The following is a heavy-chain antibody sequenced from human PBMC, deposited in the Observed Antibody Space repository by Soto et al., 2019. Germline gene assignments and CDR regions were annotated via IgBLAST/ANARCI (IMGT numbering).Heavy chain of an antibody. CDR3: AKMGPGGDIHSHYGMDV. D-gene: IGHD3-16*01. J-gene: IGHJ6*02. V-gene: IGHV3-30*18. Sequence: HPGGSLRLSCRGSGFVFYDYGFHWVRQAPGKGLEWVAFVSGNGQTQFYADSVKGRFAISKHSAGNTVELQMNRVTTDDTAQYFCAKMGPGGDIHSHYGMDVWGLGTPVTVSS. CDR1: GFVFYDYG. CDR2: VSGNGQTQ.